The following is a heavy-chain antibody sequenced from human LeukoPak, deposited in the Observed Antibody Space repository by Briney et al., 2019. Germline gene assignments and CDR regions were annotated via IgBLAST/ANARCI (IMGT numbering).Heavy chain of an antibody. V-gene: IGHV3-21*01. Sequence: GGSLRLSCAASGFTFSSYSMNWVRQAPGKGLEWVSSISSSSSYIYYADSVKGRFTISRDNAKNSLYLQMNSLRAEDTAVYYCARVTEAPYYFDYWGQGTLVTVLS. CDR3: ARVTEAPYYFDY. CDR1: GFTFSSYS. J-gene: IGHJ4*02. CDR2: ISSSSSYI.